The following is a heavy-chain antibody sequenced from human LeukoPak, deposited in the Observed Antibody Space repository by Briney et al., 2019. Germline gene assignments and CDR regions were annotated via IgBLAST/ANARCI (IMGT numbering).Heavy chain of an antibody. Sequence: PGGSLRLSCAASGFSFSSYERNWVRQAPGKGLEWVSYISSGVGTIYYADSVKGRFTISRDNSKNTLYLQMNSLRAEDTAVYYCAKERAAIFYYWGQGTLVTVSS. D-gene: IGHD2-2*02. CDR3: AKERAAIFYY. CDR1: GFSFSSYE. J-gene: IGHJ4*02. CDR2: ISSGVGTI. V-gene: IGHV3-48*03.